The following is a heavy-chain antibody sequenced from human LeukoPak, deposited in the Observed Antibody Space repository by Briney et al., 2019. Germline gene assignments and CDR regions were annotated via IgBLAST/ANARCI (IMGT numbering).Heavy chain of an antibody. CDR1: GFSFSTNQ. V-gene: IGHV3-74*01. CDR2: INSDGINI. J-gene: IGHJ5*02. CDR3: ATYSRP. D-gene: IGHD2-21*01. Sequence: GGSLRLSCAASGFSFSTNQMHWVRQAPGKGLVWVSRINSDGINILYADSVKGRFTISRDNARNTLYLQMNSLGAEDTAVYYCATYSRPWGQGTLVTVSS.